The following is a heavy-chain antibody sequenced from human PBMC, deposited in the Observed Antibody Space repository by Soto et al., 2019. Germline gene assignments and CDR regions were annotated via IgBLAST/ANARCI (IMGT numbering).Heavy chain of an antibody. J-gene: IGHJ4*02. D-gene: IGHD1-1*01. CDR1: GFTFSDHY. CDR3: ARALQVGGSTHFDY. Sequence: EVQLVESGGGLVQPGGSLRLSCAASGFTFSDHYVDWVRQAPGKGLEWVGRIRNKANSYTTVYAASVKGRFSISRDDSKNSVYLQMNSLKSEDTAVYYCARALQVGGSTHFDYWGQGALVTVSS. CDR2: IRNKANSYTT. V-gene: IGHV3-72*01.